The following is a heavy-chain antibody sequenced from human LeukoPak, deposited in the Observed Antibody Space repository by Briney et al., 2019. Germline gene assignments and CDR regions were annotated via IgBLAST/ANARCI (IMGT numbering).Heavy chain of an antibody. V-gene: IGHV1-8*01. D-gene: IGHD4-11*01. Sequence: ASVEVSCKASGYTFTSYDINWVRQATGQGLEWMGWMNPNSGNTGYAQKFQGRVTMTRNTSISTAYMELSSLRSEDTAVYYCARAAGFDYSNYWDNWFDPWGQGTLVTVSS. CDR3: ARAAGFDYSNYWDNWFDP. CDR1: GYTFTSYD. CDR2: MNPNSGNT. J-gene: IGHJ5*02.